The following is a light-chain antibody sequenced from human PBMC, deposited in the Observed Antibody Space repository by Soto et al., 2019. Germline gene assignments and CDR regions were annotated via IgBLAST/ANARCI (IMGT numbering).Light chain of an antibody. V-gene: IGKV3D-11*03. CDR1: QAVNTR. Sequence: EIVLTQSPATLSSFPGDRVTLSCRASQAVNTRLAWYQHKPGQAPRLLIYDVSNRATGIPARFSGSGSGTDFTLTISRLEPEDFAVYYCQQYGNVPLTFGGGTKVDIK. CDR2: DVS. CDR3: QQYGNVPLT. J-gene: IGKJ4*01.